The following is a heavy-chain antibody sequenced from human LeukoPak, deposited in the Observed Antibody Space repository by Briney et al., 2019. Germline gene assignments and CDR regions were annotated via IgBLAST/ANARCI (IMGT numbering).Heavy chain of an antibody. J-gene: IGHJ4*02. CDR2: LIPVLGMS. CDR1: GGSFSTYA. CDR3: AREGGSGWYGGTGTTGGFDY. Sequence: ASVKVSCKSSGGSFSTYAVNWVRQAPGQGLEWMGRLIPVLGMSHYAPGFQGRVTMTRDTSTSTVYMELSSLRSEDTAVYYCAREGGSGWYGGTGTTGGFDYWGQGTLVTVSS. V-gene: IGHV1-69*04. D-gene: IGHD6-19*01.